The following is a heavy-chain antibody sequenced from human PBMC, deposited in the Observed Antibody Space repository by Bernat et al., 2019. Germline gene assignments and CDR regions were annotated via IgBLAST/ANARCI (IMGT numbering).Heavy chain of an antibody. Sequence: QVQLVQSGAEVKKPGSSVKVSCKASGGTFSSYAISWVRQAPGQGLEWMGRIIPILGIANYAQKFHGRVTITADKSTSTAYMELSSLRSDDTAVYYCARCQIQLWLQYFGYWGQGTLVTVSS. D-gene: IGHD5-18*01. V-gene: IGHV1-69*04. CDR1: GGTFSSYA. CDR2: IIPILGIA. J-gene: IGHJ4*02. CDR3: ARCQIQLWLQYFGY.